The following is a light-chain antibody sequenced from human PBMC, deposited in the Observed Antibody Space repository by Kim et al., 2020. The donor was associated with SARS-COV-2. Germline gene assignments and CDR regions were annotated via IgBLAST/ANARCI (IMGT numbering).Light chain of an antibody. J-gene: IGKJ4*01. V-gene: IGKV3-11*01. CDR2: DAS. Sequence: LPPGERATLSCRASQSVGRYLDWFQQKPGAPPRLLIYDASTRAPGIPVRFSGSGSGTDFTLTISSLDPEDSALYYCQQRSNWPPLSFGGGTKVEI. CDR3: QQRSNWPPLS. CDR1: QSVGRY.